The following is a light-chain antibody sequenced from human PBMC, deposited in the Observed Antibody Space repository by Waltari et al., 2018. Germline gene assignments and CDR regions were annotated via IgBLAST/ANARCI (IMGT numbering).Light chain of an antibody. CDR1: QSISSY. Sequence: DIPMTQSPSSLSASVGDRVTITCRASQSISSYFNWYQQKPGKAPKLLIYAQSSLQSGVPSRFSGSGCGTDLPLTISSLQPEDFATYYCQQRYSTPWIFTFGAGTKVDIK. J-gene: IGKJ3*01. CDR2: AQS. CDR3: QQRYSTPWIFT. V-gene: IGKV1-39*01.